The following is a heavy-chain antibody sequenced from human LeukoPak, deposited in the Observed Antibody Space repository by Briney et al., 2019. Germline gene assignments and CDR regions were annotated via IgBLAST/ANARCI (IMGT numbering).Heavy chain of an antibody. CDR1: GFTFSYYW. Sequence: GGSLRLSCAGSGFTFSYYWMCWVRQAPGKGLEWVANIKQDGSERFYVDSVKGRFTISRDNVKRSLYLQMNSLRAEDTALYYCARINFRGSETYYFDYWGQGTLVTVSS. J-gene: IGHJ4*02. V-gene: IGHV3-7*01. D-gene: IGHD3-10*01. CDR2: IKQDGSER. CDR3: ARINFRGSETYYFDY.